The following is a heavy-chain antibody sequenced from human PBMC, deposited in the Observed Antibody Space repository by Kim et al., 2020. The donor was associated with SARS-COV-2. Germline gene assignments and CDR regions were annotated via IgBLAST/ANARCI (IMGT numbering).Heavy chain of an antibody. V-gene: IGHV4-31*03. CDR2: IYYSGST. J-gene: IGHJ4*02. CDR3: AREDGYDSSVAY. CDR1: GGSISSGGYY. Sequence: SETLSLTCTVSGGSISSGGYYWSWIRQHPGKGLEWIGYIYYSGSTYYNPSLKSRVTISVDTSKNQFSLKLSSVTAADTAVYYCAREDGYDSSVAYWGQGTLVNVSS. D-gene: IGHD3-22*01.